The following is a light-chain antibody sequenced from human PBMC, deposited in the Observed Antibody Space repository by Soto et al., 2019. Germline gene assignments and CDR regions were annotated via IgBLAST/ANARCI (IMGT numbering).Light chain of an antibody. CDR2: SSN. J-gene: IGLJ3*02. V-gene: IGLV1-44*01. CDR3: AAWHDSLNGWV. CDR1: SSDIGSRS. Sequence: QSVLTQPPSVSGTPGQTVTISCSGSSSDIGSRSVNWFRQLPGTAPKLLIYSSNQRPSGVPDRFSGSKSGTSASLAIRGLQSEDEADYYCAAWHDSLNGWVFGGGTKLTVL.